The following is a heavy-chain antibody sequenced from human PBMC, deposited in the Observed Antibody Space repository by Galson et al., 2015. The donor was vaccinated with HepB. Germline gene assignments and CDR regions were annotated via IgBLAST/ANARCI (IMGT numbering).Heavy chain of an antibody. D-gene: IGHD1-26*01. CDR3: ARDCHSGSYYGFYYYYYMDV. CDR2: IIPIFGTA. V-gene: IGHV1-69*13. CDR1: GGTLSSYT. Sequence: SVKVSCKASGGTLSSYTISWVRQAPGQGLEWMGGIIPIFGTANYAQKFQGRVTITADESTSTAYMELSSLRSEDTAVYYCARDCHSGSYYGFYYYYYMDVWGKGTTVTVSS. J-gene: IGHJ6*03.